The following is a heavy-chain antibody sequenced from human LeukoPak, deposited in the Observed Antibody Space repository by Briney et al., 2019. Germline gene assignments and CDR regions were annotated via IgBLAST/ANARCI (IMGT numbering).Heavy chain of an antibody. CDR3: ARVFHDYSNYVFDY. CDR1: GGSISSGNYH. D-gene: IGHD4-11*01. J-gene: IGHJ4*02. V-gene: IGHV4-61*02. CDR2: INTSGST. Sequence: PSETLSLTCTVSGGSISSGNYHWSWIRQPAGKGLEWIGRINTSGSTKDNPSLKSRVTISVDTSKNQFSLKLSSVTAADTAVYYCARVFHDYSNYVFDYWGQGTLVTVSS.